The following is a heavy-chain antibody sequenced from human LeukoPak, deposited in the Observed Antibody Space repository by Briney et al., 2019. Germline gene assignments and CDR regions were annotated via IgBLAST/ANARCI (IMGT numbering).Heavy chain of an antibody. CDR2: ISAYNGNT. D-gene: IGHD2-21*01. Sequence: GESLKISCKGSGYSFTSYWIGWVRQAPGQGLEWMGWISAYNGNTNYAQKLQGRVTMTTDTSTSTAYMELRNLRSDDTAVYYCARESGRDFADWGQGTLVTVSS. CDR3: ARESGRDFAD. V-gene: IGHV1-18*04. J-gene: IGHJ4*02. CDR1: GYSFTSYW.